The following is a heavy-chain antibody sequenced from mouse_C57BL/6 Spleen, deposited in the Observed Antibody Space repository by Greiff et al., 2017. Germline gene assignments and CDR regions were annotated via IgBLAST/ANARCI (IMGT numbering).Heavy chain of an antibody. CDR2: IYPGDGDT. Sequence: QVQLQQSGPELVKPGASVKISCKASGYAFSSSWMNWVKQRPGKGLEWIGRIYPGDGDTNYNGKFKGKATLTADKSSSTAYMQLSSLTSEDSAVYFCARSYYGSSYDWGQGTTLTVSS. CDR3: ARSYYGSSYD. V-gene: IGHV1-82*01. CDR1: GYAFSSSW. D-gene: IGHD1-1*01. J-gene: IGHJ2*01.